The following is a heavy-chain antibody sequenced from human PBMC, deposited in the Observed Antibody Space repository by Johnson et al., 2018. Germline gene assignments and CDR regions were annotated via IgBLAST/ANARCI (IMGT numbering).Heavy chain of an antibody. Sequence: QVQLVQSGGGVVQPGGSLRLSCAASGFTFSNYGMLWVRQTPGKGLQWVSLISYDGSSKYYAGSVTGRFTISRDNSKNTLYLRMNSMRPEDTAMYYCVTRLAVGSGAFDIWGQGTMVTVSS. D-gene: IGHD6-19*01. CDR1: GFTFSNYG. V-gene: IGHV3-30*03. J-gene: IGHJ3*02. CDR2: ISYDGSSK. CDR3: VTRLAVGSGAFDI.